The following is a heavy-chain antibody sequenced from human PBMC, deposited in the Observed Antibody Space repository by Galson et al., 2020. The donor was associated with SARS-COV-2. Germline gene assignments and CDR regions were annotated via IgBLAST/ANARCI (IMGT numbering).Heavy chain of an antibody. Sequence: SETLSLTCTVSGGSISSSSYYWGWIRQPPGKGLEWIGSIYYSGSTYYNPSLKSRVTISVDTSKNQFSLKLSSMTAADTAVYYCARSPIRITIFGVPERWFDPWGQGTLVTVSS. J-gene: IGHJ5*02. D-gene: IGHD3-3*01. CDR2: IYYSGST. CDR1: GGSISSSSYY. CDR3: ARSPIRITIFGVPERWFDP. V-gene: IGHV4-39*01.